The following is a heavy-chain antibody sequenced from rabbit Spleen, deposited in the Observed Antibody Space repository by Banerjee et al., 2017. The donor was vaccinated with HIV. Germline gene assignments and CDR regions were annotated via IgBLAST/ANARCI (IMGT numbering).Heavy chain of an antibody. CDR1: GFSLSSIE. CDR2: INTISNA. Sequence: QEQLKETGGGLVQPGGSLTLSCKASGFSLSSIEINWVRQAPGKGLEYIGWINTISNAYYATWVNGRFTISSDNAQNTVGLQLNSLTAADTATYFCARTGSSWSLNLWGPGTLVTVS. D-gene: IGHD8-1*01. V-gene: IGHV1S29*01. CDR3: ARTGSSWSLNL. J-gene: IGHJ4*01.